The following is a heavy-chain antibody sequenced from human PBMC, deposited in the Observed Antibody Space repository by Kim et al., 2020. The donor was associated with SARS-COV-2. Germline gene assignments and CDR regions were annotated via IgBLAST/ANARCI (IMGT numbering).Heavy chain of an antibody. CDR3: ARDREQWLVSDWFDP. CDR2: IYTSGST. D-gene: IGHD6-19*01. J-gene: IGHJ5*02. CDR1: GGSISSYY. V-gene: IGHV4-4*07. Sequence: SETLSLTCTVSGGSISSYYWSWIRQPAGKGLEWIGRIYTSGSTNYNPSLKSRVTMSVDTSKNQFSLKLSSVTAADTAVYYCARDREQWLVSDWFDPWGQGTLVTVSS.